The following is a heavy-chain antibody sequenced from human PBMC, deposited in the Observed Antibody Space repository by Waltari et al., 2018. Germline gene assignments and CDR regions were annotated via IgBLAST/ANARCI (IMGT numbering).Heavy chain of an antibody. J-gene: IGHJ4*02. CDR1: GLRFSDSW. V-gene: IGHV3-7*03. CDR2: IKGDGSEK. Sequence: EVYLVESGGGLVQPGGSLSLSCEASGLRFSDSWMDWVRQAPGKGLEWVANIKGDGSEKRYVDSVRGRFTISRDNAGNSLYLQMNSLRAEDTAVYFCSWTLDFWGQGTLVTVSS. CDR3: SWTLDF.